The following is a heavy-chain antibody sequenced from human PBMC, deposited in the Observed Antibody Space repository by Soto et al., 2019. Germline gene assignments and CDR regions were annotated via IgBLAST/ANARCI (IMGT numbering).Heavy chain of an antibody. CDR1: RYTFKSHG. CDR3: VSWVSAHSDY. CDR2: IDSSGVNT. D-gene: IGHD3-16*01. Sequence: GGSLRLSCAASRYTFKSHGLSWVRQAPGKGLEWVSTIDSSGVNTHYSDSAKGRSTMSRDNYRNTLHLQMHDLRADDTALYYCVSWVSAHSDYWGQG. V-gene: IGHV3-23*01. J-gene: IGHJ4*02.